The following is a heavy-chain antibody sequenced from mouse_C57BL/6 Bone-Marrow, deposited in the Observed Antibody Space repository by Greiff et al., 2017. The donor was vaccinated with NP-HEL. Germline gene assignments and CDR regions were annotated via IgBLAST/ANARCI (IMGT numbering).Heavy chain of an antibody. J-gene: IGHJ4*01. CDR2: ISNGGGST. D-gene: IGHD1-1*01. Sequence: EVKLVESGGGLVQPGGSLKLSCAASGFTFSDYYMYWVRQTPEKRLEWVAYISNGGGSTYYPDTVKGRFTISRDNAKNTLYLQMSRLKSEDTAMYYCARHVYYGSSEDYYAMDYWGQGTSVTVSS. CDR3: ARHVYYGSSEDYYAMDY. V-gene: IGHV5-12*01. CDR1: GFTFSDYY.